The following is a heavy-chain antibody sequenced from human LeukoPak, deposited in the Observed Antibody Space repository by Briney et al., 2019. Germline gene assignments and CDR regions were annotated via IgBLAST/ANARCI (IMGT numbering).Heavy chain of an antibody. D-gene: IGHD4-11*01. J-gene: IGHJ5*02. Sequence: SQTLSLTCTVSGGSISSGGYYWSWIRQHPGKGLEWIGYIYYSGSTYYNPSLKSRVTISVDTSKNQFSLKLSSVTAADTAVYYCARGLTTVTPGENWFDPWGQGTLVTVSS. V-gene: IGHV4-31*03. CDR3: ARGLTTVTPGENWFDP. CDR1: GGSISSGGYY. CDR2: IYYSGST.